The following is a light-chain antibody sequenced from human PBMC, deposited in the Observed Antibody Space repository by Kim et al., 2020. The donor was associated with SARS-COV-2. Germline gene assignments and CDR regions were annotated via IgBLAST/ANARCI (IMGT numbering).Light chain of an antibody. CDR2: RDS. CDR1: ALPKQY. V-gene: IGLV3-25*03. CDR3: QSADSSDTVV. J-gene: IGLJ3*02. Sequence: SYELTQPPSVSVSPGQTARITCSGGALPKQYAYWYQQKPGQAPVLVIYRDSERPSGIPERFSGSSSGTTGTLTISGVQAEDEGDYYCQSADSSDTVVFGGGTKLTVL.